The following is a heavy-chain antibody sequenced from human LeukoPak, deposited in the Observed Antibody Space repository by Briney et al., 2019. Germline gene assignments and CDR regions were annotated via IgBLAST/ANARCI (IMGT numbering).Heavy chain of an antibody. D-gene: IGHD6-19*01. Sequence: PSETLSLTCAVSGGSISSSNWWSWVRQAPGKGLEWVSVIYSGGSIYYADSVKGRFTISRDNSKNTLYLQMNSLRAEDTVVYYCASAQKYSTGNLLHWYFDLWGRGTLVTVSS. CDR3: ASAQKYSTGNLLHWYFDL. CDR1: GGSISSSNW. V-gene: IGHV3-53*01. CDR2: IYSGGSI. J-gene: IGHJ2*01.